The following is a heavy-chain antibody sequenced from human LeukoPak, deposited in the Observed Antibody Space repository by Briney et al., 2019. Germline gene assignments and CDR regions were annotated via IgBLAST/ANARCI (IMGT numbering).Heavy chain of an antibody. Sequence: KAGGSLRISCAASGFTFSSYSMNWGGQAPGKGRQWVSSISSSSSYIYYADSVKGRFTISRDNAKSSLYLQMNSLRAEDTAVYYCARQPHTAMPYFDYWGQGTLVTVSS. D-gene: IGHD5-18*01. CDR1: GFTFSSYS. J-gene: IGHJ4*02. V-gene: IGHV3-21*01. CDR2: ISSSSSYI. CDR3: ARQPHTAMPYFDY.